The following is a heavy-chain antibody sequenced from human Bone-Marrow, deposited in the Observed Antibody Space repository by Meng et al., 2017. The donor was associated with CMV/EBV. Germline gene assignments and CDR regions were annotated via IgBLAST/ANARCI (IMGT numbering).Heavy chain of an antibody. J-gene: IGHJ6*02. CDR1: GFSLSTSGMC. CDR3: ARLQLLGYYYYGMDV. D-gene: IGHD6-6*01. CDR2: IDLDDDK. Sequence: SGPTLVKPTQTLTLTCTFSGFSLSTSGMCVSWVRQPPGKALEWLALIDLDDDKYYSTSLKTRLTISKDTSKNQVVLTMTNMDPVDTATYYCARLQLLGYYYYGMDVWGQGTTVTVSS. V-gene: IGHV2-70*20.